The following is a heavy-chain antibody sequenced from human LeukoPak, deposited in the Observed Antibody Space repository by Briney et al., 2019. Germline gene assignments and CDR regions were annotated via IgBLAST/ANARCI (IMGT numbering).Heavy chain of an antibody. Sequence: WGSLTETFAASGFTFSSYVMSWVRQAPGKGLEWVSTSGGGTYYADQTQGRFNISRDISKNTLYLQMNSLRAEDTAIYYCAKRQIVGAGFYHFDYWGQGSLVCVSS. D-gene: IGHD1-26*01. CDR2: SGGGT. CDR3: AKRQIVGAGFYHFDY. J-gene: IGHJ4*02. CDR1: GFTFSSYV. V-gene: IGHV3-23*01.